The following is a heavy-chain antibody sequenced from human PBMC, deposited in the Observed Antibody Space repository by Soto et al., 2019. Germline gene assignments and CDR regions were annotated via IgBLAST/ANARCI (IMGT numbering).Heavy chain of an antibody. V-gene: IGHV1-69*04. J-gene: IGHJ4*02. D-gene: IGHD3-9*01. Sequence: GASVKVSCQASCFTLTSYSISWVRQAPGQGLEWMGRIIPILGIANYAQKFQGRVTITADKSTSTAYMELSSLRSEDTAVYYCARVLGLAPDYWGQGTLVTVSS. CDR1: CFTLTSYS. CDR2: IIPILGIA. CDR3: ARVLGLAPDY.